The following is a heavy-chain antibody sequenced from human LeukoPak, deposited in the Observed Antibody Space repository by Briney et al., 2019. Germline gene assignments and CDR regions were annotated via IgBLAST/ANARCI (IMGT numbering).Heavy chain of an antibody. D-gene: IGHD3-10*01. Sequence: GASVKVSCKASGYTFTSYAMHWVRQAPGQRLEWMGWISAGNGNTKHSQKFQGRVTITRDTSASTAYMELSSLRSEDTAVYYCARVAMVRGEDYFDYWGQGTLVTVSS. CDR3: ARVAMVRGEDYFDY. J-gene: IGHJ4*02. CDR2: ISAGNGNT. V-gene: IGHV1-3*01. CDR1: GYTFTSYA.